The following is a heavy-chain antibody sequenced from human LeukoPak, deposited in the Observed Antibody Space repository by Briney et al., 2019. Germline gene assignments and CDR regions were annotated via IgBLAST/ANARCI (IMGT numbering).Heavy chain of an antibody. J-gene: IGHJ5*02. CDR2: IIPIFGTA. Sequence: SVKASCKASGGTFSSYAISWVRQAPGQGLEWMGGIIPIFGTANCAQKFQGRVTITTDESTSTAYMELSSLRSEDTAVYYCARARSPSSGYLLRDHNWFDPWGQGTLVTVSS. CDR3: ARARSPSSGYLLRDHNWFDP. CDR1: GGTFSSYA. V-gene: IGHV1-69*05. D-gene: IGHD3-22*01.